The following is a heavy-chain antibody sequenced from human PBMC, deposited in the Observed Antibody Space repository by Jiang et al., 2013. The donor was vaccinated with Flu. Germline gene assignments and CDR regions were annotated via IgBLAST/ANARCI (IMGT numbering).Heavy chain of an antibody. J-gene: IGHJ4*02. Sequence: LLKPSETLSLTCTVSGGSISSSSYYWGWIRQPPGKGLEWIGSIYYSGSTYYNPSLKSRVTISVDTSKNQFSLKLSSVTAADTAVYYCARHTAGLTAPFDYWGQGTLVTVSS. V-gene: IGHV4-39*01. CDR1: GGSISSSSYY. CDR3: ARHTAGLTAPFDY. D-gene: IGHD1-14*01. CDR2: IYYSGST.